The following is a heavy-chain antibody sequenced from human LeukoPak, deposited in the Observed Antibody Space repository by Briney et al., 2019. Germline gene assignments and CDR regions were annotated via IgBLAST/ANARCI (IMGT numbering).Heavy chain of an antibody. CDR2: IWYDGSNK. J-gene: IGHJ4*02. V-gene: IGHV3-33*01. CDR3: SSGSYYPPYYFHY. Sequence: GRSLRLSCAASGFTFSSYGMHWVRQAPGKGLEWVAVIWYDGSNKYYADSVKGRFTISRDNSKNTLYLQMNSLRAEDTAVYYCSSGSYYPPYYFHYWGQGTLVTVSS. CDR1: GFTFSSYG. D-gene: IGHD1-26*01.